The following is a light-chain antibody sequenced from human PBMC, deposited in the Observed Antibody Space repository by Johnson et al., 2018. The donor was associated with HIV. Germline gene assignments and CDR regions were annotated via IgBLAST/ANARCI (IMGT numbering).Light chain of an antibody. CDR3: GTWDSSLNAYV. V-gene: IGLV1-51*01. J-gene: IGLJ1*01. CDR2: DND. CDR1: SSNIGNNY. Sequence: QSVLTQPPSVSAAAGQKVTISCSGSSSNIGNNYVSWYQQLPGTAPKLLIYDNDQRPLGIPDRFSASKSGTSATLVITGLQTGDEADYYCGTWDSSLNAYVFGAATKVAVL.